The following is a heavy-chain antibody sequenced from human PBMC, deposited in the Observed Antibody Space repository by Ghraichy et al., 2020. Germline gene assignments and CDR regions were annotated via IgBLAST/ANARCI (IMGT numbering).Heavy chain of an antibody. CDR2: ISGSGGST. CDR1: GFTFSSGA. D-gene: IGHD6-13*01. Sequence: GALRLSCAASGFTFSSGAMSWVRQAPGKGLEWVSGISGSGGSTYYADSVEGRFTISRDNSKNTLYLQMNNLRAEDTALYYCAKRAAGGTGYFDFWGQGTLVTVSS. V-gene: IGHV3-23*01. CDR3: AKRAAGGTGYFDF. J-gene: IGHJ4*02.